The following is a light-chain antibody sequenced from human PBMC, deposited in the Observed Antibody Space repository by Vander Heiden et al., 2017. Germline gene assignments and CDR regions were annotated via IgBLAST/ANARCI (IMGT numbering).Light chain of an antibody. V-gene: IGLV2-11*01. CDR2: DVT. Sequence: QSALTQPRSVSGSPGPSGTISCSGTSSDVGAYDYVSWYQQHPGKAPKLLIYDVTKWPSGVPDSFSGSKSGNTATLTISGLLTEDEADYYCCSYAGSYTWVFGGGTKVTVL. CDR3: CSYAGSYTWV. J-gene: IGLJ3*02. CDR1: SSDVGAYDY.